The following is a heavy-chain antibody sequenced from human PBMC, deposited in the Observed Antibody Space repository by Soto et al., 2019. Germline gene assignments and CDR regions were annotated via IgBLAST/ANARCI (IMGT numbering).Heavy chain of an antibody. J-gene: IGHJ3*02. CDR1: GGSFSGYY. D-gene: IGHD2-15*01. Sequence: QVQLQQWGAGLLKPSETLSLTCAVYGGSFSGYYWSWIRQPPGKGLEWIGEINHSGSTNYNPSLKSRVTLSVNTSKNQFSLTLSSVTAADTAVYYCAGPGVVVVAAHAFDILGQGTMVTVSS. V-gene: IGHV4-34*01. CDR3: AGPGVVVVAAHAFDI. CDR2: INHSGST.